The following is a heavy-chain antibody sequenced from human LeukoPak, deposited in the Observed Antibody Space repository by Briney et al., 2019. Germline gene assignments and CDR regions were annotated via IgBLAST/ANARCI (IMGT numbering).Heavy chain of an antibody. CDR2: INHSGST. CDR3: ARGSSYGYGRNWFDP. V-gene: IGHV4-34*01. Sequence: SETLSLTCAVYGGSFSGYYWSWIRQPPGKGLEWIGEINHSGSTNYNPSLKSRVTISVDTSKNQFSLKLSSVTAADTAVYYCARGSSYGYGRNWFDPWGQGTLVTVSS. D-gene: IGHD5-18*01. J-gene: IGHJ5*02. CDR1: GGSFSGYY.